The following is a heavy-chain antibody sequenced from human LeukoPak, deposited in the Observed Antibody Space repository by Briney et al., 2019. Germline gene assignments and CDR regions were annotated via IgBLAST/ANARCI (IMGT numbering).Heavy chain of an antibody. CDR1: GGSISSSSYY. D-gene: IGHD2-15*01. CDR2: IYYSGST. CDR3: ARQDKEGDYFDY. Sequence: SETLSLTCTVSGGSISSSSYYWGWIRQPPEKGLEWIGSIYYSGSTYYNPSLKSRVTISVDTSKNQFSLKLSSVTAADTAVYYWARQDKEGDYFDYWGQGTLVTVSS. J-gene: IGHJ4*02. V-gene: IGHV4-39*01.